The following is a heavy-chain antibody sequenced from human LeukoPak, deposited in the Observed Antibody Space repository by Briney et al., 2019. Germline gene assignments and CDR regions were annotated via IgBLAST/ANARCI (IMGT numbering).Heavy chain of an antibody. CDR1: GFTFSSYA. CDR2: ISGSGSST. CDR3: AKGVAVASPYYFDY. V-gene: IGHV3-23*01. Sequence: GGSLRLSCAASGFTFSSYAMSWVRQAPGKGLEWVSPISGSGSSTYYADSVKGRFSISRDNSKNTLYLQMNSLRAEDTAVYYCAKGVAVASPYYFDYWGQGTLVTVSS. D-gene: IGHD6-19*01. J-gene: IGHJ4*02.